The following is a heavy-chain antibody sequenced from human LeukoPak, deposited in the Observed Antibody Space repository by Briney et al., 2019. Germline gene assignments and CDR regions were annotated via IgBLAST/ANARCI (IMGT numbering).Heavy chain of an antibody. V-gene: IGHV7-4-1*02. CDR2: INTNTGSP. CDR3: ARVMVRGVLNLGY. Sequence: ASVNVSCKASGYSFTSYAMNWVRQAPGQGLEWMGWINTNTGSPTYAQGFTGRFVFSLDTSVSTAYLQISSLKAEDTAVYYCARVMVRGVLNLGYWGQGTLVTVSS. D-gene: IGHD3-10*01. CDR1: GYSFTSYA. J-gene: IGHJ4*02.